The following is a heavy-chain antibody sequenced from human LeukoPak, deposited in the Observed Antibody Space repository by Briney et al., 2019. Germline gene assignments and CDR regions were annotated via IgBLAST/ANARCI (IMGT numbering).Heavy chain of an antibody. CDR2: ILSDGSAT. D-gene: IGHD3-3*01. CDR3: ARSLVDRYYFDY. V-gene: IGHV3-23*01. J-gene: IGHJ4*02. Sequence: GGSLRLSCAASGFTFSTYAMTWVRQAPGKGLEWVSTILSDGSATYYADSVKGRFTISRDNSKNTLFLQMSSLRAEDTAVYYCARSLVDRYYFDYWGQGTLVTVSS. CDR1: GFTFSTYA.